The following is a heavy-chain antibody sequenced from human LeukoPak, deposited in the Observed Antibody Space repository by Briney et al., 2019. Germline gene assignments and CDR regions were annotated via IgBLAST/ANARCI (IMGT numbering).Heavy chain of an antibody. Sequence: GESLKISCKGSGYSFTNYWIGWVRQMPGKGLEWMGIIYPGDSDTRYSPSFQGHVTISADKSISTAYLQWSSLKTSDTAMYYCARTLQFRPHYYFDFWGQGTLVTVSS. J-gene: IGHJ4*02. V-gene: IGHV5-51*01. D-gene: IGHD2-21*01. CDR1: GYSFTNYW. CDR3: ARTLQFRPHYYFDF. CDR2: IYPGDSDT.